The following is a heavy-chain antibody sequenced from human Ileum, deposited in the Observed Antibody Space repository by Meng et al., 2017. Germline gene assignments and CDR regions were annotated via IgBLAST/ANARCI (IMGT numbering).Heavy chain of an antibody. D-gene: IGHD6-13*01. J-gene: IGHJ4*02. CDR2: TYYGREA. CDR1: GGSLSSSNSQ. CDR3: AREEADGNLGGY. Sequence: EARESATRSVGHAVTLSSTCSGSGGSLSSSNSQWGWIGQPPGKGVGWIGSTYYGREAYYHPSLKGRVTISIDSSKNQFSLSLTSVTAADTATYYCAREEADGNLGGYWGQGMLVTVSS. V-gene: IGHV4-39*07.